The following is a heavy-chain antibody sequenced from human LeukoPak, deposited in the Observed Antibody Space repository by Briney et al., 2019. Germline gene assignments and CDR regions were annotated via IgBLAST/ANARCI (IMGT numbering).Heavy chain of an antibody. CDR3: ARDYCTGGNCYHFDY. CDR1: GYHFTNYW. V-gene: IGHV5-51*01. J-gene: IGHJ4*02. D-gene: IGHD2-15*01. Sequence: GESLKISCRSSGYHFTNYWIGWVRQVPGKGLGGMWMIYHGDSDTRYSPSFQGQVTFSADKSISTAYLQWSSLKASDTDMYYCARDYCTGGNCYHFDYWGEGTLVTVSS. CDR2: IYHGDSDT.